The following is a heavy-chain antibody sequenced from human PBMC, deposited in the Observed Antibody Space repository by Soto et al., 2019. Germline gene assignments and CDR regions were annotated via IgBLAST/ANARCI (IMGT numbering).Heavy chain of an antibody. Sequence: SGPTLVNPTQTLTLTCTFSGFSLSPSGVGVGWIRQPPGKALEWLALIYWDDDKRYSPSLKSRLTITKDTSKNQVVLTMTNMDPVDRATYYCARLTLTSSSWSYWGQGTLVTVSS. CDR2: IYWDDDK. V-gene: IGHV2-5*02. CDR3: ARLTLTSSSWSY. CDR1: GFSLSPSGVG. D-gene: IGHD6-13*01. J-gene: IGHJ4*02.